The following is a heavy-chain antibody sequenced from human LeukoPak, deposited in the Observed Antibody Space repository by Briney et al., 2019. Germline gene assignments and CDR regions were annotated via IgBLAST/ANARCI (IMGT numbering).Heavy chain of an antibody. D-gene: IGHD5-24*01. J-gene: IGHJ3*02. CDR2: IGGST. V-gene: IGHV1-46*01. CDR1: GYTFSNYY. CDR3: ARVRDGYNDAYDI. Sequence: ASVKVSCKASGYTFSNYYIHWVRQAPGQGLEWMGIIGGSTNYAQKFQGRVTMTRDTSTSTVYMELSSLRSEDAAVYYCARVRDGYNDAYDIWGQGTMVTVHS.